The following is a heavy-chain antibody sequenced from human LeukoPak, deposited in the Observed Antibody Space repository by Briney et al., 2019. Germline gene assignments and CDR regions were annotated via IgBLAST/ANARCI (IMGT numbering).Heavy chain of an antibody. CDR2: IYYIGTT. Sequence: SETLSLTCTVSGGSISSGAYYRSWIRQHPGKGLEWIGYIYYIGTTYYNPSLKSRASISEDTSKNQFSLKLSSVTAADTAVYYCARDTGMGYYDSSGYYSDAFDIWGRGTMVTVSS. J-gene: IGHJ3*02. D-gene: IGHD3-22*01. CDR3: ARDTGMGYYDSSGYYSDAFDI. V-gene: IGHV4-31*03. CDR1: GGSISSGAYY.